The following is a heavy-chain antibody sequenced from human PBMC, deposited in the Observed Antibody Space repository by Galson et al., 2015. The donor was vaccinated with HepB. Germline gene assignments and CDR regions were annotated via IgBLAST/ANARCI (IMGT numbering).Heavy chain of an antibody. V-gene: IGHV3-48*03. J-gene: IGHJ2*01. D-gene: IGHD3-10*01. CDR1: GLIFSNYE. CDR3: AGYPSLCYYSPLWYFVV. Sequence: SLRLSCAASGLIFSNYEMAWLRQIPGKGLEWLTYISSSGKTIYYEDSIKGRFTIFRDNAQNLLFLQMNGLRLEATAIYFCAGYPSLCYYSPLWYFVVWGRGALVSISS. CDR2: ISSSGKTI.